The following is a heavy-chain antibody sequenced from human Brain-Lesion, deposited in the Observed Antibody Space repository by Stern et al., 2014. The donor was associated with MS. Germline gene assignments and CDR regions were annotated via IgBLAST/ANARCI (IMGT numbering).Heavy chain of an antibody. V-gene: IGHV4-39*01. J-gene: IGHJ5*02. CDR2: IYYSGNT. CDR3: AGEEDIRYCSGGSCTGNWFDP. Sequence: VQLVESGPGLVKPSETLSLTCTVAGGSVSSTSYAWAWIRQPPGKGLEWIGTIYYSGNTYYSPSLKSRLTISLDTSHNPFSLQLGFVTAADTAVYYCAGEEDIRYCSGGSCTGNWFDPWGQGTLVTVSS. D-gene: IGHD2-15*01. CDR1: GGSVSSTSYA.